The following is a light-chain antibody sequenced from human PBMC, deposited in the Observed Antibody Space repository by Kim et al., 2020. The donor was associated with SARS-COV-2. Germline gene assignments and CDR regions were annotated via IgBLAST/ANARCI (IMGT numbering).Light chain of an antibody. J-gene: IGKJ1*01. CDR1: QSVDTN. V-gene: IGKV3-20*01. CDR3: QQYENSPWT. CDR2: GAS. Sequence: EIVMTQSPATLSVSPGEKVTLSCRASQSVDTNLAWYQQKPGQAPRLLIYGASSRATDIPDRFSGSGSGTDFTLTISRLEPEDCAVYYCQQYENSPWTFGQGTKVDIK.